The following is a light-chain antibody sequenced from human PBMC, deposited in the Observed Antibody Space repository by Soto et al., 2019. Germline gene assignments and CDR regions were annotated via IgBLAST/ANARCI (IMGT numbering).Light chain of an antibody. CDR1: SSDVGSYNR. Sequence: QSVLTQPPSVTGSLAQSVSNSCTGTSSDVGSYNRVSWYQQPPGTAPKLMIYEVSNRPSGVPDRFSGSKSGNTASLTISGLQAEDEAEYYCSSYTGSSTLIFGGGTKVT. CDR2: EVS. V-gene: IGLV2-18*02. CDR3: SSYTGSSTLI. J-gene: IGLJ2*01.